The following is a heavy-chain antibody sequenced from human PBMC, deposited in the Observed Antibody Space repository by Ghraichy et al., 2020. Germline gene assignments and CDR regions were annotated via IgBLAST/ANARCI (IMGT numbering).Heavy chain of an antibody. D-gene: IGHD3-10*01. Sequence: GGSLRLSCAASGFTFSDYYMSWIRQAPGKGLEWVSYISSSSSYTNYADSVKGRFTISRDNAKNSLYLQMNSLRAEDTAVYYCARSSGGYGMDVWGQGTTVTVSS. J-gene: IGHJ6*02. CDR3: ARSSGGYGMDV. V-gene: IGHV3-11*06. CDR2: ISSSSSYT. CDR1: GFTFSDYY.